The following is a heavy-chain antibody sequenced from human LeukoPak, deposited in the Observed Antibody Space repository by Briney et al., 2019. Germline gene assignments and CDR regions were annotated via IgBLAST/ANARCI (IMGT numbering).Heavy chain of an antibody. Sequence: ASVKVSCKASGYTFTSYAMHWVRQAPGQRLEWMGWINAGNGNTKYSQKFQGRVTITRDTSASTAYMELSSLRSEDTAVYYCARGGALGGYCGGDCYPITFDYWGQGTLVTVSS. CDR1: GYTFTSYA. CDR3: ARGGALGGYCGGDCYPITFDY. CDR2: INAGNGNT. D-gene: IGHD2-21*02. V-gene: IGHV1-3*01. J-gene: IGHJ4*02.